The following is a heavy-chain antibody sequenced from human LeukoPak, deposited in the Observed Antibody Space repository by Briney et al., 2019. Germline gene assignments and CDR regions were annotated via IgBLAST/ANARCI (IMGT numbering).Heavy chain of an antibody. CDR1: GGTFSSYA. Sequence: ASVKVSCKASGGTFSSYAISWVRQAPGQGLEWMGGIIPIFGTANYAQKFQGRVTITADESTSTAYMELSSLRSEDTAVYYCARDWGVPSITMVRGSVFAFDIWGQGTMVTVSS. V-gene: IGHV1-69*13. CDR3: ARDWGVPSITMVRGSVFAFDI. D-gene: IGHD3-10*01. J-gene: IGHJ3*02. CDR2: IIPIFGTA.